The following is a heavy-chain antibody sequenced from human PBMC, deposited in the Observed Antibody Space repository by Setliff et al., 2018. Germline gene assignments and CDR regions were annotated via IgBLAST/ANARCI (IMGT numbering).Heavy chain of an antibody. CDR2: IYYSGST. J-gene: IGHJ4*02. D-gene: IGHD2-2*01. CDR3: ARPGGFCDSNGCWDGYFDY. CDR1: GGSVSSSSYY. Sequence: SETLSLTCTVSGGSVSSSSYYWGWIRQPPGKGLEWIGSIYYSGSTYYNPSLKSRITISVDTSKKQFSLKLSSVTAADTAVYYCARPGGFCDSNGCWDGYFDYWGQGTLVTVSS. V-gene: IGHV4-39*07.